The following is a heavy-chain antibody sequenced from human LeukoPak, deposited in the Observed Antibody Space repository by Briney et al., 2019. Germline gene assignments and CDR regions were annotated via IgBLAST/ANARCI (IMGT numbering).Heavy chain of an antibody. Sequence: PGRSLRLSCAASGFTFSSYGMHWVRQAPGKGLEWVAVISYDGSNKYYADSVKSRFTISRDNSKNTLYLQMNSLRAEDTAVYYCATGLYYDSSGYYFDYWGQGTLVTVSS. J-gene: IGHJ4*02. D-gene: IGHD3-22*01. CDR2: ISYDGSNK. V-gene: IGHV3-30*03. CDR1: GFTFSSYG. CDR3: ATGLYYDSSGYYFDY.